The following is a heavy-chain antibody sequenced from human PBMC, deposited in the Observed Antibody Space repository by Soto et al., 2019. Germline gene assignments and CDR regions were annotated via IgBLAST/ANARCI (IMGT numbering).Heavy chain of an antibody. D-gene: IGHD3-3*01. Sequence: GGSLRLSCAASGFTFSSYAMSWVRQAPGKGLEWVSAISGSGGDSTYYADSVKGRFTLSRDNSKNTLYLQMNSLRAEDTAVYYCAKPHPTPDYDFWSGNYHGMDVWGQGTTVTVSS. CDR2: ISGSGGDST. J-gene: IGHJ6*02. CDR3: AKPHPTPDYDFWSGNYHGMDV. CDR1: GFTFSSYA. V-gene: IGHV3-23*01.